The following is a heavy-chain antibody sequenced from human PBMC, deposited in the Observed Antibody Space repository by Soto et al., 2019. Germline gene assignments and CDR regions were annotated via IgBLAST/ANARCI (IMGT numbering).Heavy chain of an antibody. CDR3: ARGPVAAGNNDY. D-gene: IGHD6-13*01. Sequence: GGSLRLSCAASGVGFSTYGMSWVRQAPGKGLEWVSVIYSGGSTYYADSVKGRFTISRDNSKNTLYLQMNSLRAEDTAVYYCARGPVAAGNNDYWGQGTLVTVSS. V-gene: IGHV3-66*01. CDR2: IYSGGST. J-gene: IGHJ4*02. CDR1: GVGFSTYG.